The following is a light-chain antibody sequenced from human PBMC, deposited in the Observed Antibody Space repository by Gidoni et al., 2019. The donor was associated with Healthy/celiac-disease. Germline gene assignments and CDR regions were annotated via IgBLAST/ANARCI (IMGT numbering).Light chain of an antibody. CDR3: QQYNSYLYT. V-gene: IGKV1-5*03. CDR2: KAS. Sequence: DIQMTQSPSTLSASVGDRVTITCRASQSISSWLAWYQQKPGKAPKLPIYKASSLESGVPSRFSGSGSGTEFTLTISSLQPDDFATYYCQQYNSYLYTFXQXTKLEIK. J-gene: IGKJ2*01. CDR1: QSISSW.